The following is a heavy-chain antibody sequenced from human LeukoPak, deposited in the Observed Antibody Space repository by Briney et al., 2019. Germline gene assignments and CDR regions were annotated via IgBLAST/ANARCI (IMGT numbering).Heavy chain of an antibody. D-gene: IGHD3-16*01. Sequence: SGGSLRLSCAASGFTFSSYSMNWVRQAPGKGLEWVSSISSSSSYIYYADSVKGRFTISRDNAKNSPYLQMNSLRAEDTAVYYCARVRWGGLYYFDYWGQGTLVTVSS. CDR2: ISSSSSYI. CDR1: GFTFSSYS. V-gene: IGHV3-21*01. CDR3: ARVRWGGLYYFDY. J-gene: IGHJ4*02.